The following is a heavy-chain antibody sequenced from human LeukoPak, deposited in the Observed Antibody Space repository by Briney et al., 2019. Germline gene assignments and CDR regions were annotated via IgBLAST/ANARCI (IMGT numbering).Heavy chain of an antibody. CDR3: AKDRVTIFGVAEYFDY. V-gene: IGHV3-23*01. CDR1: GFTFSSYA. D-gene: IGHD3-3*01. J-gene: IGHJ4*02. CDR2: ISGSGGST. Sequence: GGSLRLSCAASGFTFSSYAMSWVRQAPGKGLEWVSAISGSGGSTYYADSVKGRFTISRDNSKNTLYLQMNSLRAEDTAVYYCAKDRVTIFGVAEYFDYWGQGTLVTVSS.